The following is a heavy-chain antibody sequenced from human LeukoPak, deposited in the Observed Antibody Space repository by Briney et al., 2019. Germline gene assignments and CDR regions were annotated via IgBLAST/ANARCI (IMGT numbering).Heavy chain of an antibody. CDR2: IYTSGST. J-gene: IGHJ4*02. CDR1: GGSISSGSYY. Sequence: PSETLSLTCTVSGGSISSGSYYWSWIRQPAGKGLEWIGRIYTSGSTNYNPSLKSRVTISVDTSKNQFSLKLSSVTAADTAVYYCARDGNDYSSDYWGQGTLVIVSS. D-gene: IGHD4-11*01. CDR3: ARDGNDYSSDY. V-gene: IGHV4-61*02.